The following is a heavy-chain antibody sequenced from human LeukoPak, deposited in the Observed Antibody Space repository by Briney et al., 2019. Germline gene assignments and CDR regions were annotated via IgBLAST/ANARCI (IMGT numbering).Heavy chain of an antibody. V-gene: IGHV3-48*01. CDR1: GFTFSSYS. Sequence: PGGSLRLSCAASGFTFSSYSMNWVRQAPGKGLEWVSYISSSSSTIYYADSVKGRFTISRDNAKNSLYLQMNSLRAEDTAVYYCASDSSSWEMGYYFDYWGQGTLVTVSS. D-gene: IGHD6-13*01. CDR2: ISSSSSTI. CDR3: ASDSSSWEMGYYFDY. J-gene: IGHJ4*02.